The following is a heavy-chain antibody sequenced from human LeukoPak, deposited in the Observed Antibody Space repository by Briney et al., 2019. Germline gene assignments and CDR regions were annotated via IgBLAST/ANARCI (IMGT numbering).Heavy chain of an antibody. D-gene: IGHD4-17*01. J-gene: IGHJ4*02. Sequence: SETLSLTCAVSGGSASRYHSSWIRHPPGEGLGLIGPTYDNVDTNYKTSFKRRVTLPVARTKTHPSRRLTSATNADTAVYYCANRKAREVYDDYYDFWGQGTLVTVSS. CDR2: TYDNVDT. V-gene: IGHV4-59*02. CDR3: ANRKAREVYDDYYDF. CDR1: GGSASRYH.